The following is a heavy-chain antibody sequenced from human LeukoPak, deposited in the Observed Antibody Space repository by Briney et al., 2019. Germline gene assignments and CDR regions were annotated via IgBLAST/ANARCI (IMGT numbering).Heavy chain of an antibody. CDR3: AKEVGYRPGWNPDY. J-gene: IGHJ4*02. Sequence: GGSLRLSCAASGFTFSSYAMTWVRQAPGKGLEWVSFISGSGDSTFYADSVKGRFTISRDNSKNTMYLQMNSLRAEDAAVYYCAKEVGYRPGWNPDYWGQGTLVTVSS. CDR2: ISGSGDST. D-gene: IGHD5-18*01. CDR1: GFTFSSYA. V-gene: IGHV3-23*01.